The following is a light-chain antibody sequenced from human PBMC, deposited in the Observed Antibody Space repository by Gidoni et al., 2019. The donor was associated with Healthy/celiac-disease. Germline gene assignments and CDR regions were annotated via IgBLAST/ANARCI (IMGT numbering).Light chain of an antibody. CDR3: SSYTTSSTLV. CDR2: DVV. V-gene: IGLV2-14*03. Sequence: QSALTQPASVSGSPGQSITISCTGTISDVGGYNYVSWYQQHPGKAPKLMIYDVVNRPSGISNRFSGSKSGNTASLTISGLQAEDEADYYCSSYTTSSTLVFGGGTKVTVL. J-gene: IGLJ2*01. CDR1: ISDVGGYNY.